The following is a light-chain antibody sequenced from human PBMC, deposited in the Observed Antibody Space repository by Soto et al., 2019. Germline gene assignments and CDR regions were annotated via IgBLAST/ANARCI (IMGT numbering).Light chain of an antibody. J-gene: IGLJ2*01. CDR1: GSDVGGYNY. CDR2: DVS. V-gene: IGLV2-11*01. CDR3: CSYAGTYSVV. Sequence: QSALTQPRSVSGSPGQSVTISCTGTGSDVGGYNYVSWYQQHPGKAPKLIIYDVSTRPSGVPDRFSGSKSGNTASLTISGLQAEDEADYYCCSYAGTYSVVFGRGTKLTV.